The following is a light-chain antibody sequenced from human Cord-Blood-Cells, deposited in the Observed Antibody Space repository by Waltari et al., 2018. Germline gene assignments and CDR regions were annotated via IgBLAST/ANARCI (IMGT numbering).Light chain of an antibody. CDR2: EAS. CDR1: QSVSSY. J-gene: IGKJ1*01. V-gene: IGKV3-11*01. Sequence: EIVFTQSPATLSLSPGERATLPCRASQSVSSYLAWYQQKPGRAPRLLIYEASNRATGIPARFSGSGSGTDFTLTISSLEPEDFAVYYCQQRSNWPPWTFGQGTKVEIK. CDR3: QQRSNWPPWT.